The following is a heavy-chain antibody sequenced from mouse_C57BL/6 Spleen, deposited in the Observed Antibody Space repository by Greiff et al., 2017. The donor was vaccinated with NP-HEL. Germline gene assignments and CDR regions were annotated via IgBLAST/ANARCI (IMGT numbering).Heavy chain of an antibody. CDR2: INPGSGGT. V-gene: IGHV1-54*01. J-gene: IGHJ4*01. CDR3: ARRNDYAMDS. Sequence: VMLVESGAELVRPGTSVKVSCKASGYAFTNYLIEWVKQRPGQGLEWIGVINPGSGGTNYNEKFKGKATLTADKSSSTAYMQLSSLTSEDSAVYFCARRNDYAMDSCRQGTSVTVSS. CDR1: GYAFTNYL.